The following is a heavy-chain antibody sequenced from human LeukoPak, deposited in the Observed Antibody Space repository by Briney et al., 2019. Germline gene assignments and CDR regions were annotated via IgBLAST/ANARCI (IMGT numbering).Heavy chain of an antibody. J-gene: IGHJ2*01. Sequence: KHGESLKISCKGSGYSFTSYWIGWVRQMPGKGLEWMGIIYPGDSDTRYSPSFQGQVTISADKSISTAYPQWSSLKASDTAMYYCASPPLCGGDCPAPWYFDLWGRGTLVTVSS. V-gene: IGHV5-51*01. CDR1: GYSFTSYW. CDR2: IYPGDSDT. CDR3: ASPPLCGGDCPAPWYFDL. D-gene: IGHD2-21*02.